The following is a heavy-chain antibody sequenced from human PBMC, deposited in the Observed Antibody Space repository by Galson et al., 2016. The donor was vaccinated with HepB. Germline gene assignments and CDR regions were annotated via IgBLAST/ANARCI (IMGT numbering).Heavy chain of an antibody. V-gene: IGHV1-69*13. Sequence: SVKVSCKASGGTFSRYPISWVRQAPGQGLGWMGGNIPMFGTAKYAQKFQGRVTITAVESTSTDYMDLTSLRSEDTAVYYCARGGFDNWDEADPFDYWGQGTLVTVSS. J-gene: IGHJ4*02. CDR3: ARGGFDNWDEADPFDY. D-gene: IGHD1-20*01. CDR2: NIPMFGTA. CDR1: GGTFSRYP.